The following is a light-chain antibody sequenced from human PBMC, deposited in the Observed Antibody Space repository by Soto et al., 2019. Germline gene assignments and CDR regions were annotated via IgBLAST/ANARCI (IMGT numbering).Light chain of an antibody. Sequence: DIQVTQSPPTLSASVGDRVTITCRASQTISTWMAWYQQKPGKAPKLLIYTASRLQSGVPSRFSGSGSGTDFTLTISSLQPEDFATYYCQQSNSFPLTFGQGTKVDIK. CDR1: QTISTW. J-gene: IGKJ1*01. CDR2: TAS. V-gene: IGKV1-12*01. CDR3: QQSNSFPLT.